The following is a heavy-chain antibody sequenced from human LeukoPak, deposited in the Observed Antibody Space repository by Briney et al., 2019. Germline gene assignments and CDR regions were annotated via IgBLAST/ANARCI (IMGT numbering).Heavy chain of an antibody. J-gene: IGHJ4*02. D-gene: IGHD6-19*01. CDR2: ISGGSTYI. Sequence: GGSLRLSCAASGFTFSGYSMKWVRQAPGKGLEWVSSISGGSTYIYYADSVKGRFTISRDNAKNSLYLQMNSLRAEDTAVYYCARGPAVAGPGDYWGQGTLVTVSS. CDR1: GFTFSGYS. V-gene: IGHV3-21*01. CDR3: ARGPAVAGPGDY.